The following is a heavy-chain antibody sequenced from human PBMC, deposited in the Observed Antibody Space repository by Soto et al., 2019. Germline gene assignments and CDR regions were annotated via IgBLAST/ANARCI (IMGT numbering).Heavy chain of an antibody. D-gene: IGHD3-22*01. CDR3: ARQIYDSDTGPNFQYYFDS. J-gene: IGHJ4*02. V-gene: IGHV5-10-1*01. CDR2: IDPSDSQT. CDR1: GYSFAGYC. Sequence: GESLKISCKGSGYSFAGYCITWVRQKPGKDLEWMGRIDPSDSQTYYSPSFRGHVTISVTKSITTVFLQWSSLRASDTAMYYCARQIYDSDTGPNFQYYFDSWGQGTPVTVSS.